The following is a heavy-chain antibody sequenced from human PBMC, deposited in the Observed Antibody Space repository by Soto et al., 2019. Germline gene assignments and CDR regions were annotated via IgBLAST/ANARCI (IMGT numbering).Heavy chain of an antibody. V-gene: IGHV3-73*01. CDR1: VFTFSGSA. CDR3: TTYGSGLFDI. J-gene: IGHJ3*02. CDR2: IRSKANSYAT. D-gene: IGHD3-10*01. Sequence: GGSLRLSCAASVFTFSGSAMHWVRQASGKGLEWVGRIRSKANSYATAYAASVKGRFTISRDDSKNTAYLQMNSLKTEDTAVYYCTTYGSGLFDIWGQGTMVTVSS.